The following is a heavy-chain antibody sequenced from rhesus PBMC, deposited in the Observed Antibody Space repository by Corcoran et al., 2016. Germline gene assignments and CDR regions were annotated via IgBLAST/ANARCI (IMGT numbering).Heavy chain of an antibody. CDR1: GGSISSGYYY. V-gene: IGHV4-122*02. D-gene: IGHD3-16*01. CDR2: ITYSGST. J-gene: IGHJ4*01. CDR3: ARYPIVVVITTGYFDY. Sequence: QVQLQESGPGLVKPSETLSLTCAVSGGSISSGYYYWSWIRPPPGKGLEWIGYITYSGSTSYNPSLKSRVTISRDTSKNQFSLKLSSVTAADTAVYYCARYPIVVVITTGYFDYWGQGVLVTVSS.